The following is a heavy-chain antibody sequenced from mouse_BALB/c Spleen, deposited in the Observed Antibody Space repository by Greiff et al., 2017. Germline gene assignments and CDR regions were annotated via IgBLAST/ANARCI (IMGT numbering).Heavy chain of an antibody. J-gene: IGHJ4*01. D-gene: IGHD2-5*01. Sequence: EVQGVESGGDLVKPGGSLKLSCAASGFTFSSYCMSWVRQTPDKRLEWVATISSGGSYTYYPDSVKGRFTISRDNAKNTLYLQMSSLKSEDTAMYYCARKGVGNYSNEYYAMDYWGQGTSVTVSS. CDR2: ISSGGSYT. CDR1: GFTFSSYC. CDR3: ARKGVGNYSNEYYAMDY. V-gene: IGHV5-6*01.